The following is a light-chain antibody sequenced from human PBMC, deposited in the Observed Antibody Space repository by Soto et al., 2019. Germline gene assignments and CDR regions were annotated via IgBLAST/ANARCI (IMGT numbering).Light chain of an antibody. V-gene: IGKV1-33*01. J-gene: IGKJ3*01. CDR2: DAS. CDR3: QQYDNLPPFT. CDR1: QRISNY. Sequence: DIQMTQSPSSLSASVGDRVNITCRASQRISNYLNWYQQKPGKAPKLLIYDASNLETGVPSRFSGSGSGTDFTFTISSLQPEDIATYYCQQYDNLPPFTFGPGTKVDIK.